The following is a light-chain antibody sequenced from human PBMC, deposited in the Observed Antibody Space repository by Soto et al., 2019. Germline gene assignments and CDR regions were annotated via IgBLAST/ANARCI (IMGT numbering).Light chain of an antibody. J-gene: IGKJ1*01. CDR3: QQYNNWPRT. CDR1: QSVSSN. CDR2: GAS. V-gene: IGKV3-15*01. Sequence: ETVMPQSPATLSVSPGERATLSCRASQSVSSNLAWYQQKPGQAPRLLIYGASVGATGIPARFSGSGSGTEFTLTISSLQSEDFAVYYCQQYNNWPRTFGQGTKVEIK.